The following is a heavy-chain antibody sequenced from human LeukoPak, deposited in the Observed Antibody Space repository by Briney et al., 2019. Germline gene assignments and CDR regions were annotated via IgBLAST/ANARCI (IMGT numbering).Heavy chain of an antibody. J-gene: IGHJ4*02. CDR1: GGSFSGYY. D-gene: IGHD6-6*01. V-gene: IGHV4-34*01. CDR2: INHSGST. CDR3: ARARRYGSSPPQFDY. Sequence: SETLSLTCAVYGGSFSGYYWSWIRQPPGKGLEWIGEINHSGSTNYNPSLKSRVTISVDTSKNQFSLKLSSVTAADTAVYYCARARRYGSSPPQFDYWGKGTLVTVSS.